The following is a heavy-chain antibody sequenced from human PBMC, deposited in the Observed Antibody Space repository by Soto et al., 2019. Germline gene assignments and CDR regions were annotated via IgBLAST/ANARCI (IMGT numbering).Heavy chain of an antibody. CDR2: ISPKSGGT. J-gene: IGHJ4*02. D-gene: IGHD3-9*01. Sequence: ASVKVSCKASGYTFTGYYMHWVRQAPGQGFEWMGRISPKSGGTNYAQKFQGRVTMTWDTSLNTAYMELSSLMFEDTAVCYCARPPGYVSDWYYFDLWGQGTLVTVSS. CDR1: GYTFTGYY. V-gene: IGHV1-2*02. CDR3: ARPPGYVSDWYYFDL.